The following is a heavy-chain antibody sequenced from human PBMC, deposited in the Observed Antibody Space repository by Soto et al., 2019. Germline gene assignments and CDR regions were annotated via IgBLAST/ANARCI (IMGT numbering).Heavy chain of an antibody. CDR1: GYTFTSYG. CDR2: ISVYNGNT. CDR3: ARDQSLGRYERAAGY. D-gene: IGHD3-16*01. J-gene: IGHJ4*02. V-gene: IGHV1-18*01. Sequence: GASVKVSCKASGYTFTSYGISWVRQAPGQGLEWMGWISVYNGNTNYVKKFQGRVTMTTDTSTSTAYMELRSLRSDDTAVYYCARDQSLGRYERAAGYWGQGTLVTVSS.